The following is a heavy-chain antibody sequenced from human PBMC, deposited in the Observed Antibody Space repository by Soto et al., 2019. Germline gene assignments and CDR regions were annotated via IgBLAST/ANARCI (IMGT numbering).Heavy chain of an antibody. CDR1: EGSFSGYG. D-gene: IGHD1-26*01. Sequence: PGESMKISCQASEGSFSGYGIGWVSQMPGKGLEWMGIIYPGDSDTRYSPSFQGQVTISADKSISTAYLQWTSLKASDTAMYYCARHSGAVKPDYWGRGTLVPGFS. CDR3: ARHSGAVKPDY. J-gene: IGHJ4*02. V-gene: IGHV5-51*01. CDR2: IYPGDSDT.